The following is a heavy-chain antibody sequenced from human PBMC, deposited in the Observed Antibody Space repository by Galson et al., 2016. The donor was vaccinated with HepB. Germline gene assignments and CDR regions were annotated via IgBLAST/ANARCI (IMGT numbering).Heavy chain of an antibody. CDR2: IYYVGRA. CDR1: GDSIGSSSYH. D-gene: IGHD1-26*01. V-gene: IGHV4-39*02. CDR3: ATVPGWESGIYDH. J-gene: IGHJ4*02. Sequence: LSLTCRVSGDSIGSSSYHWAWIRQPPGKGLEWIGSIYYVGRAYYRSSLKSRLTISLDPAKNHISLNLTSVPAADTAVYYVATVPGWESGIYDHWGQGTLVSVSS.